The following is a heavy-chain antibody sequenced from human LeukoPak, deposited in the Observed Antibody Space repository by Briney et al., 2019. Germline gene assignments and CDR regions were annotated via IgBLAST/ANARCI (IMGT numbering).Heavy chain of an antibody. CDR3: ARDRRSYSSSLDAFDI. Sequence: SVKVSCKASGYTFTGYYMHWVRQAPGQGLEWMGGIIPIFGTANYAQKFQGRVTITADESTSTAYMELSSLRSEDTAVYYCARDRRSYSSSLDAFDIWGQGTMVTVSS. D-gene: IGHD6-13*01. V-gene: IGHV1-69*13. CDR2: IIPIFGTA. CDR1: GYTFTGYY. J-gene: IGHJ3*02.